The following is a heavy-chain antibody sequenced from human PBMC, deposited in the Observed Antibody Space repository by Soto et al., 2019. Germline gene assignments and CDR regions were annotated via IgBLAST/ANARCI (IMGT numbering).Heavy chain of an antibody. D-gene: IGHD6-6*01. CDR3: ARGPGSIAARPDAFDI. J-gene: IGHJ3*02. Sequence: ASVKVSCKASGYTFTSYYMHWVRQAPGQGLEWMGIINPSGGSTSYAQKFQGGVTMTRDTSTSTVYMELSSLRSEDTAVCYCARGPGSIAARPDAFDIWGQGTMVTVSS. CDR2: INPSGGST. V-gene: IGHV1-46*01. CDR1: GYTFTSYY.